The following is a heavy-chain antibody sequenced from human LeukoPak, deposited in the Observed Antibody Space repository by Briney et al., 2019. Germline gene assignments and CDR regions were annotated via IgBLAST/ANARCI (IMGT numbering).Heavy chain of an antibody. CDR2: FDPEDGET. J-gene: IGHJ3*02. Sequence: ASVKVSCKVSGYTLTELSMHWVRRAPGKGLEWMGGFDPEDGETIYAQKFQGRVTMTEDTSTDTAYMELSSLRSEDTAVYYCATGGPYCSGGSCYSGGRMDAFDIWGQGTMVTVSS. V-gene: IGHV1-24*01. CDR1: GYTLTELS. D-gene: IGHD2-15*01. CDR3: ATGGPYCSGGSCYSGGRMDAFDI.